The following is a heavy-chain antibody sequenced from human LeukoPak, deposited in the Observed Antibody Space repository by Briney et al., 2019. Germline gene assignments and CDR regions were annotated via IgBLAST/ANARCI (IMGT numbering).Heavy chain of an antibody. CDR1: GFTFSSYA. CDR2: ISSGGDYI. D-gene: IGHD1-26*01. J-gene: IGHJ4*02. CDR3: ARHPSGTDYGFDY. V-gene: IGHV3-21*01. Sequence: GGSLRLSCAASGFTFSSYAMSWVRQAPGKGLEWVSSISSGGDYIYYADSVNGRFTISRDNAKNSLFLQMSSLRAEDTAVYYCARHPSGTDYGFDYWGQGTLVTVSS.